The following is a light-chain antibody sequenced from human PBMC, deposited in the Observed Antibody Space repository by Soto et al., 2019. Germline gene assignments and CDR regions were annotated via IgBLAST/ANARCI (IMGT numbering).Light chain of an antibody. V-gene: IGKV1-6*01. CDR1: QGIRNG. Sequence: AIQMTQSPSSLSASVGDRVTITCRASQGIRNGLGWYQQKPGKAPKFLIYTASSLQSGVPSRFSGSGSGTDFTLTISSLQPEDFATYYCLQDYNYPWTFGQGTKVEIK. CDR2: TAS. J-gene: IGKJ1*01. CDR3: LQDYNYPWT.